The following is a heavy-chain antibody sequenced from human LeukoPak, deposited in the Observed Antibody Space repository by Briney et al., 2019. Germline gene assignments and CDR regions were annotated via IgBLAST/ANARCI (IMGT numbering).Heavy chain of an antibody. CDR3: TREIAVVPAASLGY. D-gene: IGHD2-2*01. V-gene: IGHV3-74*01. CDR2: IKSDGTLT. Sequence: GGSLRLSCAASGFTFSSDWMHWVRQAPGEGLVWVSRIKSDGTLTNYADSVRGRFTISRDDAKNTLYLQMNSLRAEDTAVYYCTREIAVVPAASLGYWGQGTLVTVSS. J-gene: IGHJ4*02. CDR1: GFTFSSDW.